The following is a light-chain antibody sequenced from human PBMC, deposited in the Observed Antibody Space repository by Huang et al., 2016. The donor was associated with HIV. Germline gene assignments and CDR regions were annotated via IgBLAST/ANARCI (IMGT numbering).Light chain of an antibody. V-gene: IGKV4-1*01. Sequence: DIVMTQSPDSLAVSLGERATITWVSSQSVLSPSNNRNHLAWYQQKPRQPPKLLIYSASTRESGVPDRFRGSGSATDFTLTIDNLQAEDVALYFCQQYYSIPGFGQGTYVEV. J-gene: IGKJ1*01. CDR3: QQYYSIPG. CDR2: SAS. CDR1: QSVLSPSNNRNH.